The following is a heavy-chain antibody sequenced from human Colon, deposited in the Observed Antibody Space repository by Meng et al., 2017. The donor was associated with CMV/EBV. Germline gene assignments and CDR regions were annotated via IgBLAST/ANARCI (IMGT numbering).Heavy chain of an antibody. V-gene: IGHV3-30*02. J-gene: IGHJ6*02. Sequence: GGSLRLSCAAFGCTFSSYGMHWVRQAPGKGLEWVAFIRYDGSNKYYADSVKGRFTISRDNSKNTLYLQMNSLGAEDPAVYYCATDPRAGIVVVPAAIRKIYYSRMDVWGQGTTVTVSS. CDR2: IRYDGSNK. CDR1: GCTFSSYG. D-gene: IGHD2-2*01. CDR3: ATDPRAGIVVVPAAIRKIYYSRMDV.